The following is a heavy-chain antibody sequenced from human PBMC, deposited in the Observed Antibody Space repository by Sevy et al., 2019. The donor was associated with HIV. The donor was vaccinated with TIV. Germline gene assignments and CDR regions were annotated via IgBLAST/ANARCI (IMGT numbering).Heavy chain of an antibody. V-gene: IGHV3-33*06. J-gene: IGHJ5*01. CDR2: ICYDGSYE. D-gene: IGHD3-3*01. Sequence: GGSLRLSCAASGFTFSNYGMHWVRQAPGKGLEWVAVICYDGSYEYYADSGKVRFTISRDNAKSTLYLQMNSLRAEDTAVYYCAKTFAIFGVLMSPDFDSWGQGTLVTVSS. CDR1: GFTFSNYG. CDR3: AKTFAIFGVLMSPDFDS.